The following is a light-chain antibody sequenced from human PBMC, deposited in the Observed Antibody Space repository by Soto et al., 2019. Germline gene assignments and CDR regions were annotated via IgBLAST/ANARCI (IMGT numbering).Light chain of an antibody. J-gene: IGKJ2*01. Sequence: EIVLTQSPGTLSLSPGERATLSCRASQSVSSSYLAWYQQKPGQAPRLLIYGASSRATGIPDRFSGSGSGTEFTLTISRLEPEDLAVYYWQHYGSSPPHAFGQGTKLEIK. CDR2: GAS. CDR1: QSVSSSY. V-gene: IGKV3-20*01. CDR3: QHYGSSPPHA.